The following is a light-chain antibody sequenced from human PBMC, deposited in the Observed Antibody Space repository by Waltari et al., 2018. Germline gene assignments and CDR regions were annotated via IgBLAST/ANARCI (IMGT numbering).Light chain of an antibody. J-gene: IGLJ2*01. CDR3: SSYAGSNNWV. V-gene: IGLV2-8*01. CDR2: EVS. Sequence: QSALTQPPSASGSPGQSVTISCPGTSSDVGGYNYVPWYQQHPGKAPKLMNYEVSELPSGVPDRFCGSKTGNTAPLTVSGLQAEDEADYDCSSYAGSNNWVCGGGTKLTVL. CDR1: SSDVGGYNY.